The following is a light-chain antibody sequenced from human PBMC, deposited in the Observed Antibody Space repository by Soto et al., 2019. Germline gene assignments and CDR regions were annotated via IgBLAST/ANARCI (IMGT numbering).Light chain of an antibody. J-gene: IGKJ1*01. CDR2: GAS. CDR3: HHYGTSPLT. CDR1: QSVSSSY. V-gene: IGKV3-20*01. Sequence: EIVLTQSPGTLSLSPGQRATLSCRASQSVSSSYLAGYQQKPGQAPRLLIYGASSRATGIPDRFSGSGSGTDFTLTISRLEPEDFAVYYCHHYGTSPLTFGQGTKVEIK.